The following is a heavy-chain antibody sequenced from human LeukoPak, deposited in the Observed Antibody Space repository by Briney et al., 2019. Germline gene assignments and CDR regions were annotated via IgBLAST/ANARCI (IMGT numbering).Heavy chain of an antibody. J-gene: IGHJ5*01. CDR3: ARGDVVRGVSWFDS. V-gene: IGHV5-51*01. CDR2: IYPGDSDT. D-gene: IGHD2-21*02. Sequence: GESLKISCQGSGYTFTSYWIGWVRQMPVRGLEWMGSIYPGDSDTKYSPSFQGQVTISDKSTNTAYLQWTSLKASDTAMYYCARGDVVRGVSWFDSWGQGALVTVSS. CDR1: GYTFTSYW.